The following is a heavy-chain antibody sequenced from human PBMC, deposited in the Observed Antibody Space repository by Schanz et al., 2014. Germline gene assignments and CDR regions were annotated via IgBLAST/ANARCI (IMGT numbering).Heavy chain of an antibody. D-gene: IGHD1-26*01. CDR1: GYTFTSSG. Sequence: QVQLVQSGAEVKKPGASVKVSCKASGYTFTSSGFSWVRQAPGQGLEWMGWINGYNAHTNYAQKFQGRVTMTTDTSTSTVYMELRSLRSADTAVYYCARDRDQWDGNFCDYWGQGTQVTVSS. CDR2: INGYNAHT. V-gene: IGHV1-18*01. CDR3: ARDRDQWDGNFCDY. J-gene: IGHJ4*02.